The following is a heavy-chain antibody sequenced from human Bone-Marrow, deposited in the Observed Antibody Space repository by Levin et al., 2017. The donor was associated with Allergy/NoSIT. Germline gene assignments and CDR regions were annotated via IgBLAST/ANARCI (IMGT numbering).Heavy chain of an antibody. Sequence: GESLKISCKASGYTFTDYYMSWVRQAPGQGLEWMGWINPNSGGTNYAQKFQGRVTMTRDTSISTAYMELSGLRSDDTAVYYCARDPDYYDRAFDIWGQGTMVTVSS. CDR1: GYTFTDYY. CDR3: ARDPDYYDRAFDI. J-gene: IGHJ3*02. D-gene: IGHD3-22*01. CDR2: INPNSGGT. V-gene: IGHV1-2*02.